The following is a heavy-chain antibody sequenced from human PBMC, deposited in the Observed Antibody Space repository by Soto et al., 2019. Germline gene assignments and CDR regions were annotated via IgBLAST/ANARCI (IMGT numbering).Heavy chain of an antibody. CDR3: AREGRGKKAGYNGLVSLGY. J-gene: IGHJ4*02. Sequence: QGQLVQSGAEVKTPGSSLKVSCKVSGSRFSNYVISWVRQAPGHGLEWLGRIIPIFNSTKYAQSFQGRVTITADKSTSTASLELRSLRSDDTAVYYCAREGRGKKAGYNGLVSLGYWGQGTLVTVSA. CDR2: IIPIFNST. CDR1: GSRFSNYV. D-gene: IGHD2-2*02. V-gene: IGHV1-69*06.